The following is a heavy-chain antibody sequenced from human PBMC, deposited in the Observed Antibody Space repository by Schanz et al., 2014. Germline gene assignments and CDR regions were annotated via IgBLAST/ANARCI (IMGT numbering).Heavy chain of an antibody. Sequence: DVQLLESGGGLVQPGGSLRLSCAASGFTFNSYAMTWVRQAPGKGLEWVSSISHSGGSKYYADSVKGRFTISRDNSENTLYLQMNSLSADDTAVFCCAKGMRYCSGGTCYNYYYYGLDVWGQGTTVTVAS. J-gene: IGHJ6*02. CDR2: ISHSGGSK. D-gene: IGHD2-15*01. CDR3: AKGMRYCSGGTCYNYYYYGLDV. CDR1: GFTFNSYA. V-gene: IGHV3-23*01.